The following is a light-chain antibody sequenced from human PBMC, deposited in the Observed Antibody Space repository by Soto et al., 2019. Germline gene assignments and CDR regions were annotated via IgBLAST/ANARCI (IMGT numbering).Light chain of an antibody. CDR1: NSDVGAYNY. CDR2: DVM. V-gene: IGLV2-11*01. Sequence: QSALTQPRSVSGSPGQSVTVSCTGTNSDVGAYNYVSWYQQHPGKAPKLIIYDVMARPSGVPDRFSGSKSGNTASLTISGLQVEDEADYYCCSHAGGSTWVFGGGTKLTVL. J-gene: IGLJ3*02. CDR3: CSHAGGSTWV.